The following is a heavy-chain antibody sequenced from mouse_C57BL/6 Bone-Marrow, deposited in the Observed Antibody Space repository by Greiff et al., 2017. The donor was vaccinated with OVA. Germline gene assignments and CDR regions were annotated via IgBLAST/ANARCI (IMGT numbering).Heavy chain of an antibody. J-gene: IGHJ4*01. CDR3: ARDYGSSYYAMDY. Sequence: QVQLQQPGAELVKPGASVKMSCKASGYTFTSYWITWVKQRPGQGLEWIGDIYPGSGSTNYNEKFKSKATLTVDTSSSTAYMQLSSLTSEDSAVYYCARDYGSSYYAMDYWGQGTSGTVSS. V-gene: IGHV1-55*01. CDR2: IYPGSGST. CDR1: GYTFTSYW. D-gene: IGHD1-1*01.